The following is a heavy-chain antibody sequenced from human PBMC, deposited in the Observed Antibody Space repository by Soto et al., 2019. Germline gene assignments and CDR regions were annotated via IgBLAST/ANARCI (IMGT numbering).Heavy chain of an antibody. CDR2: ISSSNNYA. CDR1: ELTFSDYY. CDR3: ARVREGHFDL. Sequence: QVQLVESGGGLVKPGGSLRLSCTASELTFSDYYMSWIRQAPWKGLEWLSYISSSNNYANYADSVKGRFTISRDNAKNSLYLQMNSLRAEDTAVYYCARVREGHFDLWGRGTLVAVSS. V-gene: IGHV3-11*05. J-gene: IGHJ2*01.